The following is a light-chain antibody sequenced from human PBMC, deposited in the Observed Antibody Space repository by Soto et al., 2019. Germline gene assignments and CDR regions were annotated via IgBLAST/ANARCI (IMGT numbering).Light chain of an antibody. CDR3: SSHRASSTPYV. Sequence: QSALTQPASVSGSSGQSITISCTETSSALGTYNYVSWYQQHPGKAPKLVIYDVYSRPSGVSDRFSGSKSGNTASLTISGLQPEDEADYYCSSHRASSTPYVFGTGTKVTVL. J-gene: IGLJ1*01. CDR1: SSALGTYNY. CDR2: DVY. V-gene: IGLV2-14*03.